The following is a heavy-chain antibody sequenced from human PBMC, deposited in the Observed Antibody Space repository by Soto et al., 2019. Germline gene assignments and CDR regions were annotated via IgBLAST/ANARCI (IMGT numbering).Heavy chain of an antibody. CDR3: ARGRLIAARPVFDP. Sequence: SETLSLTCAVYGGSFSGYYWSWIRQPPGKGLEWIGEINHSGSTNYNPSLKSRVTISVDTSKNQFSLKLSSVTAADTAVYYCARGRLIAARPVFDPWGQGTLVTVSS. V-gene: IGHV4-34*01. CDR2: INHSGST. D-gene: IGHD6-6*01. CDR1: GGSFSGYY. J-gene: IGHJ5*02.